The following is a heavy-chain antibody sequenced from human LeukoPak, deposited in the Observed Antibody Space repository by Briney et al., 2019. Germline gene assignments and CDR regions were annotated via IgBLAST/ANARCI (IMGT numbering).Heavy chain of an antibody. CDR3: ARVSDYSNYFDF. D-gene: IGHD4-11*01. Sequence: PGGSLRLSCAASGFTFSTYGMHWVRQAPGKGLEWGAIIWYDGSTKYYAESVKGRFTISRDNSKNMLYLQMNSLRAEDTAVYYCARVSDYSNYFDFWGQGTLVTVSS. CDR1: GFTFSTYG. J-gene: IGHJ4*02. CDR2: IWYDGSTK. V-gene: IGHV3-33*01.